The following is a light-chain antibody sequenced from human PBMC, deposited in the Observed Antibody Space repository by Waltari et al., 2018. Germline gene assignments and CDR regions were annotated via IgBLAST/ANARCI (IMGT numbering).Light chain of an antibody. CDR1: NSDIRSYHY. CDR2: DVT. CDR3: SSYTSSSTLVV. V-gene: IGLV2-14*03. Sequence: QSALTQPASVPGSPGQSLTIPSTGTNSDIRSYHYVSWYQSHPGKAPNLMIYDVTTRPAVVSNVFSGSTSGRTASLTISGLQAEAEADYYCSSYTSSSTLVVFGTGTKGTVL. J-gene: IGLJ1*01.